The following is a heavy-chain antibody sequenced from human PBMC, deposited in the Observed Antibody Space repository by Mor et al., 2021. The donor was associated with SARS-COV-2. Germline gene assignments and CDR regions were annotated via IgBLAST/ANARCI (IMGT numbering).Heavy chain of an antibody. V-gene: IGHV3-23*01. J-gene: IGHJ4*02. CDR3: VKRADFVVGRYFEY. CDR2: ITWNGDNT. Sequence: GLEWVSTITWNGDNTYYADSVKGRFVVSRDNSKNTLDLQMISLRAEDTAVYHCVKRADFVVGRYFEYWGQGTLVTVSS. D-gene: IGHD2-15*01.